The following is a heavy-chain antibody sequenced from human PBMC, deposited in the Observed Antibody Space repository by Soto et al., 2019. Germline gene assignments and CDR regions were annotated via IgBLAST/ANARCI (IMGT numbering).Heavy chain of an antibody. Sequence: PGGSLRLSCAASGFTFDDYGMSWVRQAPGKGLEWVSGINWNGGSTGYADSVKGRFTISRDNAKNSLYLQMNSLRAEDTALYHCARIKESGSYYRDYYYYYGMDVWGQGTTVTVSS. CDR1: GFTFDDYG. V-gene: IGHV3-20*01. CDR2: INWNGGST. D-gene: IGHD3-10*01. J-gene: IGHJ6*02. CDR3: ARIKESGSYYRDYYYYYGMDV.